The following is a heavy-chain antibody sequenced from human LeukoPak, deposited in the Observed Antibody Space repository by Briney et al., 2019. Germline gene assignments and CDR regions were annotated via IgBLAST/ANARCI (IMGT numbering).Heavy chain of an antibody. CDR3: ARAQFNTFRDYIWGSYRPDAFDV. Sequence: ASVKVSCKASGYIFTGYYLHWVRQAPGQGLEWMGCINPNSGATDYAQKFQGRVTMTRDTSISTAYMELKRLRSDDTAVYYCARAQFNTFRDYIWGSYRPDAFDVWGHGTMVTVSS. D-gene: IGHD3-16*02. CDR1: GYIFTGYY. V-gene: IGHV1-2*02. CDR2: INPNSGAT. J-gene: IGHJ3*01.